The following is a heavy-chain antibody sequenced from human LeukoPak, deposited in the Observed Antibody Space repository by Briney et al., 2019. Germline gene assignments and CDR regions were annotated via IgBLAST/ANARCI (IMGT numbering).Heavy chain of an antibody. J-gene: IGHJ4*02. V-gene: IGHV3-9*01. CDR1: GFTFDDWA. CDR3: AKGGYCSSTSCPFDY. Sequence: GGSLRLFCGASGFTFDDWAMHWVRRAPAKGVEGVSGISWSSGRIGYADSVKGRFTISRDNAKNSLYLQMNSLSAEDTALYYCAKGGYCSSTSCPFDYWGQGTLVTVSS. D-gene: IGHD2-2*01. CDR2: ISWSSGRI.